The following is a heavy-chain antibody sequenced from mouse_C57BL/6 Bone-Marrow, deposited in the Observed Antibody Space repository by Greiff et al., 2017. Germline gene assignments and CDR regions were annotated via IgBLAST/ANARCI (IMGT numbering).Heavy chain of an antibody. CDR1: GFTFSSYA. D-gene: IGHD2-4*01. J-gene: IGHJ2*01. CDR2: ISSGGDYI. CDR3: TRFYDYDRGFDY. Sequence: EVKVVESGEGLVKPGGSLKLSCAASGFTFSSYAMSWVRQTPEKRLEWVAYISSGGDYIYYADTVKGRFTISRDNARNTLYLQMSSLKSEDTAMYDCTRFYDYDRGFDYWGQGTTLTVSA. V-gene: IGHV5-9-1*02.